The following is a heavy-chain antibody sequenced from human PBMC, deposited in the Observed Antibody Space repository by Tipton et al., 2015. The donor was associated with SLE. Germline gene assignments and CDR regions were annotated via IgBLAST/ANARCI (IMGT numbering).Heavy chain of an antibody. CDR3: TRGIVGATAPEY. Sequence: TLSLTCTVSGGSISTYKWSWVRQSAGKGLEWIGRIFSNGSTNYNPTLKSRVTMSVDTYDNQFYLKVRSVTAADTAVYYCTRGIVGATAPEYWGRGTLVTVSS. J-gene: IGHJ4*02. D-gene: IGHD1-26*01. CDR1: GGSISTYK. V-gene: IGHV4-4*07. CDR2: IFSNGST.